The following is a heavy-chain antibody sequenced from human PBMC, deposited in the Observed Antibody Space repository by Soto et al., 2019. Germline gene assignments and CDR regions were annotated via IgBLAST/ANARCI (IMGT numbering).Heavy chain of an antibody. CDR2: IWYDGSKD. CDR1: GFTFSGYG. CDR3: ARKDVAVFDY. J-gene: IGHJ4*01. Sequence: PGGSLRLSCAASGFTFSGYGMHWVRQAPGKGLEWVAVIWYDGSKDYYADSVKGRFTISRDNSKNMVYLQMNSLRAEDTAVYYCARKDVAVFDYWGHGTLVT. V-gene: IGHV3-33*01.